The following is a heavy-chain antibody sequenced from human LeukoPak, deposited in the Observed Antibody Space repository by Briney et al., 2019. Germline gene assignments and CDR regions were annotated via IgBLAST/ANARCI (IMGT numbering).Heavy chain of an antibody. D-gene: IGHD7-27*01. J-gene: IGHJ4*02. V-gene: IGHV3-23*01. CDR3: AXXLAWGAFDY. CDR2: VSPPGGGT. CDR1: XFTFSNYG. Sequence: CAASXFTFSNYGMNWVRQAPGKGLEWLSGVSPPGGGTYYADSVKGRFTISRDDSKNTLSLQMNSLRVEDTAVYDCAXXLAWGAFDYWGQGTLVTVSS.